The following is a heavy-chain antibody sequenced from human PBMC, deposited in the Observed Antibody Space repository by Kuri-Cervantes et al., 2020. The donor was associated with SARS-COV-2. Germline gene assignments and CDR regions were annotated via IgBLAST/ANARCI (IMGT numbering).Heavy chain of an antibody. D-gene: IGHD1-26*01. J-gene: IGHJ4*02. V-gene: IGHV3-20*04. CDR3: ARAGTSGSYLGY. Sequence: GESLKISCAASGFTFDDYGMRWVRQAPGKGLEWVSGINWNGVRTGYTDSVKGRFTISRDNAKNSLYLQMNSLRAEDTAFYYCARAGTSGSYLGYWGQGTLVTVSS. CDR1: GFTFDDYG. CDR2: INWNGVRT.